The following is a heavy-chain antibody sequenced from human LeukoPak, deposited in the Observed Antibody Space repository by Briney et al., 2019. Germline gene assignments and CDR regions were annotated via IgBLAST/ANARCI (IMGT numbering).Heavy chain of an antibody. J-gene: IGHJ4*02. CDR1: GFTFSSYW. Sequence: PGGSLRLSCAASGFTFSSYWMSWVRQAPGKGLEWVSAISGSGGSTYYADSVKGRFTISRDNSKNTLYLQMNSLRAEDTAVYYCAKDQLGGYGLDYFDYWGQGTLVTVSS. D-gene: IGHD3-3*01. CDR2: ISGSGGST. CDR3: AKDQLGGYGLDYFDY. V-gene: IGHV3-23*01.